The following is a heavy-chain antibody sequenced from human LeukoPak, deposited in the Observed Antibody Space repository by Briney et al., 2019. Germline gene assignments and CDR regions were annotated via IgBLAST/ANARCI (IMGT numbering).Heavy chain of an antibody. V-gene: IGHV3-30*18. CDR3: AKDHGYSGSYYEGYFDY. CDR1: GFTFSSYG. J-gene: IGHJ4*02. Sequence: GGSLRLSCAASGFTFSSYGMHWVRQAPGKGLEWVAVISYDGSNKYYADSVKGRFTISRDNSKNTLYLQMNSLRAEDTAVYYCAKDHGYSGSYYEGYFDYWSQGTLGTVSS. CDR2: ISYDGSNK. D-gene: IGHD1-26*01.